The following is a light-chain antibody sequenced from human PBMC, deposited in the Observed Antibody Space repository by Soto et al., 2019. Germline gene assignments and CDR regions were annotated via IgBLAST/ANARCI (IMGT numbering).Light chain of an antibody. V-gene: IGLV2-14*03. Sequence: QSVLTQPASVSGSPGQSITISCTGTSSDVGGYDYVSWYQHHPGKAPKLMIYGVSNRPSGVSNRFSGSKSGNTASLTISGLQAEDEADYYCSSYTSSSLYVFGTGTKVTVL. CDR3: SSYTSSSLYV. CDR2: GVS. J-gene: IGLJ1*01. CDR1: SSDVGGYDY.